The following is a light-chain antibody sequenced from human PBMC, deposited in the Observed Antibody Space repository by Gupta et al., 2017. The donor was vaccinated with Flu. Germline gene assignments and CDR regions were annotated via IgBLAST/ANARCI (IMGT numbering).Light chain of an antibody. J-gene: IGKJ1*01. V-gene: IGKV2-28*01. CDR1: QGLLHSNGYNY. CDR3: MQALQTPRT. CDR2: LGS. Sequence: VMPQSPLSLPVTPGEPASISCRSSQGLLHSNGYNYLDWYLQKPGQSPQLLIYLGSNRASGVPDRFSGSGSGTDFTLKISRVEAEDVGVYYCMQALQTPRTFGQGTKVEIK.